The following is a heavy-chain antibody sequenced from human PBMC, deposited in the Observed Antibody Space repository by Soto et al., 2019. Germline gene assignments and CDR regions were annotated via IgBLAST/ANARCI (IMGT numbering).Heavy chain of an antibody. V-gene: IGHV1-58*02. Sequence: ASVKVSCKASGFTFTSSAMQWVRQARGQRLEWIGWIVVGSGNTNYAQKFQERVTITRDMSTSTAYMELSSLRSEDTAVYYCARGNDLPYYYYGLDVWGQGPRSPSP. J-gene: IGHJ6*02. CDR2: IVVGSGNT. CDR1: GFTFTSSA. D-gene: IGHD1-1*01. CDR3: ARGNDLPYYYYGLDV.